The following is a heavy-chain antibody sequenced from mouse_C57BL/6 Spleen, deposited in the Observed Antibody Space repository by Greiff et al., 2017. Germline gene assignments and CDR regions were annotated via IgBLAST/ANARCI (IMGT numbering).Heavy chain of an antibody. CDR2: ISYDGSN. D-gene: IGHD2-4*01. CDR1: GYSITSGYY. V-gene: IGHV3-6*01. J-gene: IGHJ4*01. Sequence: EVKLMESGPGLVKPSQSLSLTCSVTGYSITSGYYWNWIRQFPGNKLEWMGYISYDGSNNYNPSLKNRISITRDTSKNQFFLKLNSVTTEDTATYYCAGNYDYSAMDYWGQGTSVTVSS. CDR3: AGNYDYSAMDY.